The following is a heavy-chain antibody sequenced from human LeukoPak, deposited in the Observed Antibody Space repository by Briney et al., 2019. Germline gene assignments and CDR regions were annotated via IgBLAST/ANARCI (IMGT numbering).Heavy chain of an antibody. Sequence: ASVKVSCKASGYTFTSYYMHWVRQATGQGLEWMGIINPSGGSTSYAQKFQGRVTMTRDTSTSTVYMELSSLRSEDTAVYYCARGFDIVAPLAVAGPFDYWGQGTLVTVSS. J-gene: IGHJ4*02. CDR1: GYTFTSYY. D-gene: IGHD6-19*01. V-gene: IGHV1-46*01. CDR3: ARGFDIVAPLAVAGPFDY. CDR2: INPSGGST.